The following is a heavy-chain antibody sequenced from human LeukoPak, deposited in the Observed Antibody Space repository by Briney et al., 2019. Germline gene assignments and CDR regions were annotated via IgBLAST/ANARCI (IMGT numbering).Heavy chain of an antibody. CDR1: GYTLTELS. CDR2: ISTYNGNT. Sequence: ASVKVSCKVSGYTLTELSMHWVRQAPGKGLEWMGWISTYNGNTNYAQKIQGRVTMTTDTSTSTAYMELRSLRSDDTAAYYCARDLPYSSSWESIDYWGQGTLVTVSS. CDR3: ARDLPYSSSWESIDY. D-gene: IGHD6-13*01. V-gene: IGHV1-18*01. J-gene: IGHJ4*02.